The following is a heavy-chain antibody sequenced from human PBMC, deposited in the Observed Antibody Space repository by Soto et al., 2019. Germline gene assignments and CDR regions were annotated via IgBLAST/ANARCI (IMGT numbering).Heavy chain of an antibody. D-gene: IGHD5-12*01. CDR1: GVSISSYY. CDR3: ARVELEDGYNWVYYYGMDV. J-gene: IGHJ6*02. CDR2: LYYSVST. V-gene: IGHV4-59*01. Sequence: QVQLQESGPGLVKPSETLSLTCTVSGVSISSYYWSWIRQPPGKGLEWIVYLYYSVSTNYTPSLKSRVFISVDTSKIQFSMELSSVTAADTAVYYCARVELEDGYNWVYYYGMDVWGQGTSVTVSS.